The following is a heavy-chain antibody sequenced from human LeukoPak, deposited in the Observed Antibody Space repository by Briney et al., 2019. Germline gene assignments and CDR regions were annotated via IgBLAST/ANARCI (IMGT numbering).Heavy chain of an antibody. CDR1: GYTFSNND. V-gene: IGHV1-8*02. Sequence: ASVKVSCKASGYTFSNNDINWVRQATGQGLEWMGWMNPNSGNTGYAQKFQGRVAMTRNTSISTAYMELSSLTSEDTAVYYCAREGASIDWFDPWGQGTLVTVSS. J-gene: IGHJ5*02. D-gene: IGHD3-16*01. CDR2: MNPNSGNT. CDR3: AREGASIDWFDP.